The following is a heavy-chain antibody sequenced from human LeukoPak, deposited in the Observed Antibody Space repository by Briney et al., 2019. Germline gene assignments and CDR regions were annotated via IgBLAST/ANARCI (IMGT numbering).Heavy chain of an antibody. CDR1: GGSISSYY. Sequence: SETLSLTCTVSGGSISSYYWSWIRQPPGKGLEWIGYIYYSGSTNYNPSLKSRVTISVDTSKNQFSLKLSSVTAADTAVYYCARQPSLPRMAYGRSGYYFYYWGRGTLVTVSS. CDR2: IYYSGST. J-gene: IGHJ4*02. V-gene: IGHV4-59*08. D-gene: IGHD3-22*01. CDR3: ARQPSLPRMAYGRSGYYFYY.